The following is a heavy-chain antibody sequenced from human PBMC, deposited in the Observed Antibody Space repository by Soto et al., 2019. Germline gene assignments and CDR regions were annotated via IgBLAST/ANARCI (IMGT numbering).Heavy chain of an antibody. CDR2: VWYDGTYK. V-gene: IGHV3-33*01. D-gene: IGHD5-18*01. Sequence: GGSLRLSCEASGFTFSIYGLHWVRQVPGKGLEWVAVVWYDGTYKYYGDSVKGRFTISRDNYENTLFLQMNSLRVEDTAVYYCARGRDTSHPADFDIWGQGALVTVSS. J-gene: IGHJ4*02. CDR3: ARGRDTSHPADFDI. CDR1: GFTFSIYG.